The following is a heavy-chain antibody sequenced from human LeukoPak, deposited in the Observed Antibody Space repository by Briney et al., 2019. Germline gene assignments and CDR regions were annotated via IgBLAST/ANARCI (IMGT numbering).Heavy chain of an antibody. CDR2: INTNTGNP. CDR3: ARVRGYSGYDFTPVHYWYFDL. D-gene: IGHD5-12*01. J-gene: IGHJ2*01. CDR1: GYTFTSYA. Sequence: WASVKVSCKASGYTFTSYAMNWVRQAPGQGLEWMGWINTNTGNPTYAQGFTGRFVFSLDTSVSTAYLQISSLKAEDTAVYYCARVRGYSGYDFTPVHYWYFDLWGRGTLVTVSS. V-gene: IGHV7-4-1*02.